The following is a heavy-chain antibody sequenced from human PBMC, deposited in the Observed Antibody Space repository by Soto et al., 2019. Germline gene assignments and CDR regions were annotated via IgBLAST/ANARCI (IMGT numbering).Heavy chain of an antibody. CDR1: GGSFSSHY. Sequence: QVELQESGPGLVKPSETLSLTCKESGGSFSSHYWSWIRQLPVGGMEWFGYVFYTGSTNYNPSLISRVLNSGDTSKNKFSLKWRSVTSVDTAVYYCAGQHGYYYYMDVWGKGTTVTVSS. V-gene: IGHV4-59*08. CDR2: VFYTGST. CDR3: AGQHGYYYYMDV. J-gene: IGHJ6*03.